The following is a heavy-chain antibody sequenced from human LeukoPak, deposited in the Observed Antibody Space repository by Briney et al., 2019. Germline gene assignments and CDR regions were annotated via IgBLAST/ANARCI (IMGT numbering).Heavy chain of an antibody. V-gene: IGHV1-46*01. Sequence: ASVKVSCKASGYTFTSYYMHWVRQSPGQGLEWMGIINPSGGSTSYAQKFQGRVTMTRDTSTSTVYMELSSLRSEDTAVYYCASEAGGSRGGFWGQGTLVTVSS. J-gene: IGHJ4*02. CDR2: INPSGGST. CDR3: ASEAGGSRGGF. CDR1: GYTFTSYY. D-gene: IGHD3-16*01.